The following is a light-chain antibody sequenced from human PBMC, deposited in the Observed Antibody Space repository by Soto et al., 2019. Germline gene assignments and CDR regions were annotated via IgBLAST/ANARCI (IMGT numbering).Light chain of an antibody. V-gene: IGKV1-39*01. CDR1: QSIGNY. CDR3: QQNYVSPTWT. Sequence: DIQMTQSPSSLSASVGDRVTITCRASQSIGNYVNWYQQNPGKAHKLLMYAASTLQTGVPSRFGGSGSETDFTLTISSLQPEDFATYDCQQNYVSPTWTFGQGTKVEIK. CDR2: AAS. J-gene: IGKJ1*01.